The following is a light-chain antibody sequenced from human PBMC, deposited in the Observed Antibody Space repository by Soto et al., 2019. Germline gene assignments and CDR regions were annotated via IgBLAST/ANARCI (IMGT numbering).Light chain of an antibody. CDR3: SSYSSSITVL. CDR1: SIDVGAYNY. V-gene: IGLV2-14*01. CDR2: EVS. Sequence: QSVLTQPASVSGSPGQSITISCTGTSIDVGAYNYVSWYQQHPGKAPKLMIYEVSNRPSGVSNRFSGSKSGNTASLTISGLQAEDEADYYCSSYSSSITVLFGGGTKLTVL. J-gene: IGLJ2*01.